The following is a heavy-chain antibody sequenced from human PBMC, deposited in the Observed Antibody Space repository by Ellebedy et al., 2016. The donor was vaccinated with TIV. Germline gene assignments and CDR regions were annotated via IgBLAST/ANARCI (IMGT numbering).Heavy chain of an antibody. CDR1: GFTFSSYS. D-gene: IGHD3-3*01. CDR3: ANLGFGVDY. J-gene: IGHJ4*02. CDR2: ISGSGETT. Sequence: GESLKISXAASGFTFSSYSMNWVRQAPGQGLEWVSTISGSGETTYFADSVKGRFTISRDNSKNTLYLQMESLKVEDAALYYCANLGFGVDYWGQGTLVTVSS. V-gene: IGHV3-23*01.